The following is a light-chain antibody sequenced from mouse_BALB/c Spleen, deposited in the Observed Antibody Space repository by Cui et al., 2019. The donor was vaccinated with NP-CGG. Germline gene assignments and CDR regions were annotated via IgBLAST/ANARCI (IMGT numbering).Light chain of an antibody. V-gene: IGLV1*01. CDR3: ALWYSNHWV. CDR2: GTN. Sequence: QAVVTQESALTTSPGDTVTLTCRSSTGAVTSSNYANWVQEKPDHLFTGLIGGTNNRAPGVPARFSGSLIGYKAALTITGAQTEDEAIYFCALWYSNHWVFGGGTKLTVL. J-gene: IGLJ1*01. CDR1: TGAVTSSNY.